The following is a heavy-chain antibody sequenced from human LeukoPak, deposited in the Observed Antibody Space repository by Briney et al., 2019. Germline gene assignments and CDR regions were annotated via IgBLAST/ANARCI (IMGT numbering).Heavy chain of an antibody. CDR1: GFTFSDSR. CDR3: VRGDWYFES. CDR2: VNRDGTEK. D-gene: IGHD2-21*01. V-gene: IGHV3-7*04. J-gene: IGHJ4*02. Sequence: GGSLRLSCVTSGFTFSDSRMTWVRQAPGKGLQWVANVNRDGTEKHFLDSVEGRFTISRDNAKKSLYLQMSSLRPQDTAVYFCVRGDWYFESWGQGTLVTVSS.